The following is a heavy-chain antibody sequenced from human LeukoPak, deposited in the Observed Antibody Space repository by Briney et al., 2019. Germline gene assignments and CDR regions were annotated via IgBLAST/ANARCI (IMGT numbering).Heavy chain of an antibody. CDR3: AREGGFYCSSTSCYGLDY. J-gene: IGHJ4*02. CDR2: IYYSRST. Sequence: SETLSLTCTVAGGSISSGDYYWSWIRQPPGNGLEGIVYIYYSRSTYYNPSPKGRVTISVDTSKNQFSLKLSSVTAADTAVYYCAREGGFYCSSTSCYGLDYWGQGTLVTVSS. D-gene: IGHD2-2*01. V-gene: IGHV4-30-4*08. CDR1: GGSISSGDYY.